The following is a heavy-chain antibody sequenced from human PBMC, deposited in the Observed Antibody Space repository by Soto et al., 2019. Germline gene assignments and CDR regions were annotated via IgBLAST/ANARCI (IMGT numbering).Heavy chain of an antibody. CDR3: AREQSYDSSAGGDY. CDR1: GGTFSSYA. Sequence: GASVKVSCKASGGTFSSYAISWVRQAPGQGLEWKGGIIPIFGTANYAQKFQGRVTITADESTSTAYMELSSLRSEDTAVFYCAREQSYDSSAGGDYWGQGTLVTVSS. D-gene: IGHD3-22*01. CDR2: IIPIFGTA. J-gene: IGHJ4*02. V-gene: IGHV1-69*13.